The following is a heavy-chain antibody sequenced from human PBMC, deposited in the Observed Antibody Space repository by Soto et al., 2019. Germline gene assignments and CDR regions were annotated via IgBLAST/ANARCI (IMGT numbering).Heavy chain of an antibody. Sequence: ASVKVSCKASGSTFTSYGISWVRQAPGQGLEWMGWISAYNGNTNHAQKLQGRVTMTTDTSTSTAYMELRSLRSDDTAVHYCAREANDSSGYYPFCYWGQGTLVTVSS. CDR2: ISAYNGNT. D-gene: IGHD3-22*01. V-gene: IGHV1-18*04. CDR3: AREANDSSGYYPFCY. J-gene: IGHJ4*02. CDR1: GSTFTSYG.